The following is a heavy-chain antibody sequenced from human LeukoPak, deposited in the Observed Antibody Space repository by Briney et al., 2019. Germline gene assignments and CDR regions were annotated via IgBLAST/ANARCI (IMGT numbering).Heavy chain of an antibody. D-gene: IGHD3-10*01. CDR2: INHSGST. CDR3: ARGGRGYYGSGTKLDY. V-gene: IGHV4-34*01. J-gene: IGHJ4*02. CDR1: GGSFSGYY. Sequence: PSETLSLTCAVYGGSFSGYYWSWIRQPPGKGLEWIGEINHSGSTNYNPSLKSRVTISVDTSKNQFSLKLGSVTAADTAVYYCARGGRGYYGSGTKLDYWGQGTLVTVSS.